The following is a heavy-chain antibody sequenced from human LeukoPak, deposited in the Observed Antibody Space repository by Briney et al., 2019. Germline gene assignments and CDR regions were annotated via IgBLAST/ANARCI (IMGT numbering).Heavy chain of an antibody. J-gene: IGHJ4*02. CDR2: IRSSGSTI. CDR1: GFTFSSYE. Sequence: GGSLRLSCAASGFTFSSYEMNWVRQAPGKGLEWVSYIRSSGSTIYYADSVKGRFTISRDYAKNSLYLQMNSLRAEDTAVYYCARDGNGYINYWGQGTLVTVSS. V-gene: IGHV3-48*03. CDR3: ARDGNGYINY. D-gene: IGHD1-1*01.